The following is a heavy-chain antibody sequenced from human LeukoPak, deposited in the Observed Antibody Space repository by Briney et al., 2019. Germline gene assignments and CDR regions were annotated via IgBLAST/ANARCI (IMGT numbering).Heavy chain of an antibody. CDR3: ARALYGEGSYPGFDS. D-gene: IGHD3-10*01. J-gene: IGHJ5*01. Sequence: SETLSLICSVSGGYSTNYQWSWIRQSPEKRLEWIGYIYSSRNIKYNSSLKSRVTISVDTSKNQFSLKLSSVTAVDTAVYYCARALYGEGSYPGFDSWGQGILAIVSS. CDR2: IYSSRNI. V-gene: IGHV4-59*12. CDR1: GGYSTNYQ.